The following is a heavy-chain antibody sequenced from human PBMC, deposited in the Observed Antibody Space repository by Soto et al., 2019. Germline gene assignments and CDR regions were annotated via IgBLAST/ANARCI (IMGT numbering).Heavy chain of an antibody. CDR2: ISWNSGSI. Sequence: GGSLRLSCAASGFTFDDYAMHWVRQAPGKGLEWVSGISWNSGSIGYADSVKGRFAISRDNAKNSLYLQMNSLRAEDTALYYCAKDGGYSSGRYGAWGQGNLVTVSS. CDR3: AKDGGYSSGRYGA. CDR1: GFTFDDYA. V-gene: IGHV3-9*01. D-gene: IGHD6-19*01. J-gene: IGHJ5*02.